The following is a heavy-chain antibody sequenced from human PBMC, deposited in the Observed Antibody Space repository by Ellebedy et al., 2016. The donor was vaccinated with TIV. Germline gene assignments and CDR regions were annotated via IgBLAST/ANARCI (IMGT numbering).Heavy chain of an antibody. CDR1: GGSISSGGYY. V-gene: IGHV4-31*03. D-gene: IGHD3-10*01. J-gene: IGHJ1*01. Sequence: SETLSLTXTVSGGSISSGGYYWSWIRQHPGKGLEWIGYIYYSGSTYYNPSLKSRVTISVDTSKNQFSLKLSSVTAADTAVYYCARRITMVRGEWGFQHWGQGTLVTVSS. CDR2: IYYSGST. CDR3: ARRITMVRGEWGFQH.